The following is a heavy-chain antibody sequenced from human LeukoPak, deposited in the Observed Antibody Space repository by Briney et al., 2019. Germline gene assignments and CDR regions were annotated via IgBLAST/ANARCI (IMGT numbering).Heavy chain of an antibody. Sequence: GGSLRLSCAASGFTFSSYAMSWVRQAPGKGLEWVSAISGSGGSTYYADSVKGRFTISRDNSKNTLYLQMNSLRAEDTAIYYCVKVAKYYYGSETYYFFEHWGQGTPVTASS. CDR3: VKVAKYYYGSETYYFFEH. J-gene: IGHJ4*02. V-gene: IGHV3-23*01. CDR1: GFTFSSYA. D-gene: IGHD3-10*01. CDR2: ISGSGGST.